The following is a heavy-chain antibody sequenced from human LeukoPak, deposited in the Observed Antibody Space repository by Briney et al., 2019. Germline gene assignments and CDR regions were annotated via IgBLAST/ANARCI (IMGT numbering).Heavy chain of an antibody. D-gene: IGHD3-22*01. V-gene: IGHV3-74*01. CDR1: GFNFTSYW. CDR2: INSDGSST. J-gene: IGHJ6*02. CDR3: ARSHYYDSSGSFSFYYGMDV. Sequence: PGGSLRLSCAASGFNFTSYWMHWVRQTPEKGLVWVSRINSDGSSTRHADSVKGRFTISRDNAKNTLYLQVNSLRAEDTAAYYCARSHYYDSSGSFSFYYGMDVWGQGTTVTVSS.